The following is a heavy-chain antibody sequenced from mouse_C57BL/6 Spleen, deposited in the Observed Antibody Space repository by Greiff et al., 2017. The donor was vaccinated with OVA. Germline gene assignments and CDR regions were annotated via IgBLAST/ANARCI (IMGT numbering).Heavy chain of an antibody. CDR2: INPNNGGT. CDR1: GYTFTDYN. V-gene: IGHV1-22*01. CDR3: ARGGLYYGSSYGY. J-gene: IGHJ2*01. D-gene: IGHD1-1*01. Sequence: EVQLQQSGPELVKPGASVKLSCKASGYTFTDYNMHWVKQSHGKSLEWIGYINPNNGGTSYNQKFKGKATLTVNKSSSTAYMELRSLTSEDSAVYYCARGGLYYGSSYGYWGQGTTLTVSS.